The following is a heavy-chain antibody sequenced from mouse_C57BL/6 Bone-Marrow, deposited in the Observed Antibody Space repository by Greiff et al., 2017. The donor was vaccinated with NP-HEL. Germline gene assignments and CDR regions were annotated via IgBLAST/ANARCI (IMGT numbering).Heavy chain of an antibody. Sequence: QVQLQQPGAELVRPGSSVKLSCKASGYTFTSYWMHWVKQRPIQGLEWIGNIDPSDSETHYTQKFKDKATLTADKSSNTAYLQLSSLTSEDTAVYYCARGAGYGAGDMDYWGKGTSVTVSS. CDR1: GYTFTSYW. D-gene: IGHD2-2*01. V-gene: IGHV1-52*01. CDR3: ARGAGYGAGDMDY. CDR2: IDPSDSET. J-gene: IGHJ4*01.